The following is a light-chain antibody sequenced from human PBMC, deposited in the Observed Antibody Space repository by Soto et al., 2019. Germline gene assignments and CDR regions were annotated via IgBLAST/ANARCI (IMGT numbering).Light chain of an antibody. CDR3: QACDSSTPYV. CDR2: QDS. CDR1: KLGDKY. J-gene: IGLJ1*01. Sequence: SYELTQPPSVSVSPGQTASITCSGDKLGDKYACWYQQKPGQSPVLVIYQDSKRPSGIPERFSGSNSGNTATLTISGTQAMDEADYYCQACDSSTPYVFGTGTKLTVL. V-gene: IGLV3-1*01.